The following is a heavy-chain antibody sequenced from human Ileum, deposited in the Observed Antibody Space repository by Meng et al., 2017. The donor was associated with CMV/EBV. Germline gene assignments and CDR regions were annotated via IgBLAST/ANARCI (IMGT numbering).Heavy chain of an antibody. CDR2: FNHYGST. J-gene: IGHJ4*02. D-gene: IGHD4-11*01. CDR3: ASGKSNLEY. Sequence: QVQLQEWGAGLLKPSETLSLTCAVYGGSFSGYYWSWIRQVPGKGLEWIGEFNHYGSTNYNPSLKSRVTISVDTSKNQSSLNLSSVTAADTAVYYCASGKSNLEYWGQGTLVTVSS. V-gene: IGHV4-34*01. CDR1: GGSFSGYY.